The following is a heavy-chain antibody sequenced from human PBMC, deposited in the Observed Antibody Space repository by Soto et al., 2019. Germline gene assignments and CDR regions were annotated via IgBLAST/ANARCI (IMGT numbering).Heavy chain of an antibody. D-gene: IGHD2-15*01. V-gene: IGHV4-31*03. CDR1: GCSISSGGYY. CDR3: ARLIVVVVAADYFDC. CDR2: IYYSGST. J-gene: IGHJ4*02. Sequence: QVQLQESGPGLVKPSQTLSLTCTVSGCSISSGGYYWSWIRQHPGKGLEWIGYIYYSGSTYYNPSLKSRVTRCVDSSKNQFSLKLSSVTAADTAVYYCARLIVVVVAADYFDCWGQGTLVTDSS.